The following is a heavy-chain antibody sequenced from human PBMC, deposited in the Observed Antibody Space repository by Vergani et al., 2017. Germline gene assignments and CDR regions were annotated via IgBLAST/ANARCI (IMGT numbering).Heavy chain of an antibody. Sequence: QVQLQESGPGLVKPSETLSLTCTVSGGPISSYYWSWIRQPPGKGLEWIGYIYYSGSTNYNPSLKSRVTISVDTSKNQFSLKLSSVTAADTAVYYCARALSSGTRRHYFDYWGQGTLVTVSS. CDR1: GGPISSYY. D-gene: IGHD1-7*01. V-gene: IGHV4-59*01. J-gene: IGHJ4*02. CDR2: IYYSGST. CDR3: ARALSSGTRRHYFDY.